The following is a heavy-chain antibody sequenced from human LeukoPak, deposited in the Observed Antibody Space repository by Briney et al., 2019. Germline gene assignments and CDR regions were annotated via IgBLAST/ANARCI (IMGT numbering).Heavy chain of an antibody. V-gene: IGHV3-13*01. Sequence: GGSLRLSCTASGFTLGSHDMHWVRQIPGRGLEWVAAVSSGFHAFFADSVQGRFTVSREDARNSLYLQMNSLRAGDTAVYYCVREARGYHYTYFDYWGQGTPVTVSS. J-gene: IGHJ4*02. CDR1: GFTLGSHD. CDR3: VREARGYHYTYFDY. D-gene: IGHD5-18*01. CDR2: VSSGFHA.